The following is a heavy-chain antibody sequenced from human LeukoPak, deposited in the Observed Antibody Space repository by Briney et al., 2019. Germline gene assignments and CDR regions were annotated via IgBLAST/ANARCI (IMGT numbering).Heavy chain of an antibody. CDR2: IYYSGST. CDR1: GGSTSSYY. J-gene: IGHJ6*03. D-gene: IGHD3-3*01. CDR3: ARGGESGAFDVWSASHTYYMSV. Sequence: SETLSLTCTVSGGSTSSYYWSWIRQPPGKGLEWIGYIYYSGSTNYNPSLKSRVTISVDTSKNQFSLKLSSVTAADTAVYYCARGGESGAFDVWSASHTYYMSVWGEGTTVTVSS. V-gene: IGHV4-59*01.